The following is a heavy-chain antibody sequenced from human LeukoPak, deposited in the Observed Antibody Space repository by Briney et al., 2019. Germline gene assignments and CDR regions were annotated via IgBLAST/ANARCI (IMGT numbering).Heavy chain of an antibody. CDR1: AYTLSVYY. D-gene: IGHD6-19*01. J-gene: IGHJ4*02. V-gene: IGHV1-2*02. CDR3: ARRIAVAGSRVYYFDY. Sequence: ASVTVSFKPSAYTLSVYYTHWVRQAPAQGLAWMGWINHKSGVTNDAKKFPGRVTMTWDSSINRTFKELSRLRSGDTAVYYCARRIAVAGSRVYYFDYWGQGTLVTVSS. CDR2: INHKSGVT.